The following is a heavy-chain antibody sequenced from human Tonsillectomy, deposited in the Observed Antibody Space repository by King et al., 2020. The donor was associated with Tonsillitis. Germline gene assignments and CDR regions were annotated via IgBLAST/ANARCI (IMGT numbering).Heavy chain of an antibody. Sequence: QLVQSGAEVKKPGASVKVSCKASGYIFTDDYMHWVRQAPGQGLEWMGWINPNSGGTNYAQKFQGRVPMTRDTSISTAYMELSRLRSDDTAVFYCATYNVEVAGFDYWGQGTLVTVSS. V-gene: IGHV1-2*02. J-gene: IGHJ4*02. CDR3: ATYNVEVAGFDY. CDR1: GYIFTDDY. D-gene: IGHD6-19*01. CDR2: INPNSGGT.